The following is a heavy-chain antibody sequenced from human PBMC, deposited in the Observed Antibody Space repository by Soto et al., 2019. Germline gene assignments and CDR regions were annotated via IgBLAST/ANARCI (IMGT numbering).Heavy chain of an antibody. V-gene: IGHV4-4*02. CDR3: ARVSGVLWFGERFDY. J-gene: IGHJ4*02. CDR1: GGSVSSSNW. CDR2: IYHSGST. D-gene: IGHD3-10*01. Sequence: SETLSLTCAVSGGSVSSSNWWSWVRQPPGKGLEWIGEIYHSGSTNYNPSLKSRVTISVDKSKNQFSLKLSSVTAADTAVYYCARVSGVLWFGERFDYWGQGTLVTVS.